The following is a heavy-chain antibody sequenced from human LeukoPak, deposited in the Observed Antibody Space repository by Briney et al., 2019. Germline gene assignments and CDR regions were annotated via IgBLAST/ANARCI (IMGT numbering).Heavy chain of an antibody. Sequence: GGSLRLSCAASGFTVSSNYMIWVRQAPGKGLQWVSLVYSGGSTYYADSVKGRFTISRHNSNNTLHLQMNSLRVEDTAVYFCATAGSSELLWDYAMDVWGQGTRVTVSS. V-gene: IGHV3-53*04. CDR2: VYSGGST. J-gene: IGHJ6*02. D-gene: IGHD2/OR15-2a*01. CDR3: ATAGSSELLWDYAMDV. CDR1: GFTVSSNY.